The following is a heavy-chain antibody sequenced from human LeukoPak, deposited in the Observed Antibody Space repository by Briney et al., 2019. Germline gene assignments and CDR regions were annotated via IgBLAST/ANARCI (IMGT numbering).Heavy chain of an antibody. CDR2: TYYRSRWYN. J-gene: IGHJ5*02. Sequence: SQTLSLTCAISGDRVSNKSAAWNWIRQSPSRGLEWLGRTYYRSRWYNDYAESVQSRITINPDTSKNQFSLELNSVTPEDTAEYYCARVFWEQQLRWFDPWGQGTLVTVSS. V-gene: IGHV6-1*01. D-gene: IGHD6-13*01. CDR1: GDRVSNKSAA. CDR3: ARVFWEQQLRWFDP.